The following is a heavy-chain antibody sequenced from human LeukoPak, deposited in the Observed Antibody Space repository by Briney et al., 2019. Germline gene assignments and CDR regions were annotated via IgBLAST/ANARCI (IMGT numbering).Heavy chain of an antibody. V-gene: IGHV1-8*01. J-gene: IGHJ4*02. Sequence: ASVKVSCKASGYTFTRYDINWVRQATGQGLEWMGWMNPNSGNAGYAQKFQGRVTMTRNTSISTAYMELSSLRSEDTAVYYCARGGFGATYFDYWGQGTLVTVSS. CDR1: GYTFTRYD. CDR2: MNPNSGNA. CDR3: ARGGFGATYFDY. D-gene: IGHD1-26*01.